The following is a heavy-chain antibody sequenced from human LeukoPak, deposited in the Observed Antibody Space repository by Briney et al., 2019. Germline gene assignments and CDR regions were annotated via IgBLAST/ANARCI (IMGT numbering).Heavy chain of an antibody. D-gene: IGHD6-6*01. J-gene: IGHJ4*02. CDR1: GFTFSSYA. Sequence: GGSLRLSCAASGFTFSSYAMHWVRQAPGKGLEYVSAISSNGGSTYYANSVKGRFTISRDNSKNTLYLQMGSLRAEDMAVYYCARVVGSSLAGDYFDYWGQGTLVTVSS. CDR2: ISSNGGST. V-gene: IGHV3-64*01. CDR3: ARVVGSSLAGDYFDY.